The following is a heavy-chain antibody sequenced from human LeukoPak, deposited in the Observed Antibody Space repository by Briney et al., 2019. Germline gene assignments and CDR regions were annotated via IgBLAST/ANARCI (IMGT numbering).Heavy chain of an antibody. CDR2: ISYDGSNK. V-gene: IGHV3-30*18. Sequence: GGSLRLSCAASGFTFSNYGMPWVRQAPGKGLEWVAVISYDGSNKFYADSVRGRFTISRDNSKNTLYLQMNSLRAEDTAVYYCAEDFTNGGNFYYGGQGTLVTVSA. J-gene: IGHJ4*02. CDR1: GFTFSNYG. D-gene: IGHD4-23*01. CDR3: AEDFTNGGNFYY.